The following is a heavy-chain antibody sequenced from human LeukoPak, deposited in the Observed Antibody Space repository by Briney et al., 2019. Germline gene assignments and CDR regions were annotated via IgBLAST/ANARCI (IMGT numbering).Heavy chain of an antibody. Sequence: GGSLRLSCAASGLLFSKYWMTWVRQAPRKGLEWVANLKEDESEIFYVESVKDRFNYSRDNAKNSLYLEMSSRRVEDTAVYFCARLRSLDKWVQGTVDSVS. V-gene: IGHV3-7*01. CDR3: ARLRSLDK. J-gene: IGHJ4*02. D-gene: IGHD5-24*01. CDR2: LKEDESEI. CDR1: GLLFSKYW.